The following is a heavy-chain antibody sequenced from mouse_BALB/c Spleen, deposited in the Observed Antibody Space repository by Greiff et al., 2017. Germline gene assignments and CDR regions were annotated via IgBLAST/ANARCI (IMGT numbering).Heavy chain of an antibody. D-gene: IGHD2-4*01. CDR1: GFTFTDYY. CDR3: ARDDDYDYVFAY. V-gene: IGHV7-3*02. J-gene: IGHJ3*01. CDR2: IRNKANGYTT. Sequence: EVKLMESGGGLVQPGGSLRLSCATSGFTFTDYYMSWVRQPPGKALEWLGFIRNKANGYTTEYSASVKGRFTISRDNSQSILYLQMNTLRAEDSATYYCARDDDYDYVFAYWGQGTLVTVSA.